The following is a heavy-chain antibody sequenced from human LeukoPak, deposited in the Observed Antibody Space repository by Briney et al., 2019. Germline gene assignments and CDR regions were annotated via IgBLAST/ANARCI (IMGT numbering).Heavy chain of an antibody. J-gene: IGHJ4*02. V-gene: IGHV3-23*01. Sequence: GGSLRPSCAASGFTFTNFAMNWVRQAPGKGLEWVSSITGNGGRAYYADSMKGRFTISRDNSMNTLHLQMNGLRAEDTAVYYCAKCPHYDGSGFYFDYWGQGALVTVSS. CDR1: GFTFTNFA. CDR3: AKCPHYDGSGFYFDY. D-gene: IGHD3-22*01. CDR2: ITGNGGRA.